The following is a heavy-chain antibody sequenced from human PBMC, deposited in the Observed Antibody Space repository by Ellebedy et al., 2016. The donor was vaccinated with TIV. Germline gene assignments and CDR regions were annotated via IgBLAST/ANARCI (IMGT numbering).Heavy chain of an antibody. CDR1: GFSFSSYW. J-gene: IGHJ4*02. D-gene: IGHD3-10*02. V-gene: IGHV3-7*03. CDR2: IKQDGSEK. CDR3: ARKDVSLNIFGELLSPDC. Sequence: GESLKISCAASGFSFSSYWMSWVRQAPGKGLEWVANIKQDGSEKYYVGSVKGRFTISRDNAKNSLYLQMNSLRAEDTAVYYCARKDVSLNIFGELLSPDCWGQGTLVTVSS.